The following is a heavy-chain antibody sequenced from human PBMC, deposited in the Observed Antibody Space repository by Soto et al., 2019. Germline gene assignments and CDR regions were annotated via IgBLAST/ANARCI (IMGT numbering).Heavy chain of an antibody. J-gene: IGHJ4*02. D-gene: IGHD6-19*01. V-gene: IGHV3-23*01. CDR1: GFTFSRYA. CDR3: AKCSPRYSSGLKAYDFDY. Sequence: EVQLLESGGGLVQPGGSLRLSCAASGFTFSRYAMSWVRQAPGKGLEWVSTISGSGGSTYYADSVKGRFTISRDNSKNTLYLQVNSLRAEDTAVYYYAKCSPRYSSGLKAYDFDYWGQGTLVTVSS. CDR2: ISGSGGST.